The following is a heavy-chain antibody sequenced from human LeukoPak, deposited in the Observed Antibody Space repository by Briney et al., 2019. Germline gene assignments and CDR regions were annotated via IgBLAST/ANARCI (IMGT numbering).Heavy chain of an antibody. CDR2: ISGSGGST. CDR1: EFTFSSFS. D-gene: IGHD3-10*01. CDR3: AREKGTLIRAMAFEM. J-gene: IGHJ3*02. V-gene: IGHV3-23*01. Sequence: PGGSLRLSCAASEFTFSSFSMNWVRQAPGKGLEWVSAISGSGGSTYYADSVKGRFTISRDNSKNTLYLQMNSLRAEDTAVYYCAREKGTLIRAMAFEMWGQGTMVTVSS.